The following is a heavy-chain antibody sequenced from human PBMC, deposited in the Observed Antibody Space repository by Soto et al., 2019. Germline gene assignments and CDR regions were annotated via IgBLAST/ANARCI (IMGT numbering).Heavy chain of an antibody. CDR2: INSDGSST. D-gene: IGHD3-22*01. CDR3: ARGFKGGTYYYDSSGFEAFDI. CDR1: GFTFSSYW. J-gene: IGHJ3*02. Sequence: GGSLRLSCAASGFTFSSYWMHWVRQAPGKGLVWVSRINSDGSSTSNADSVKGRFTISRDNAKNTLYLQMNSLRAEDTAVYYCARGFKGGTYYYDSSGFEAFDIWGQGTMVTVS. V-gene: IGHV3-74*01.